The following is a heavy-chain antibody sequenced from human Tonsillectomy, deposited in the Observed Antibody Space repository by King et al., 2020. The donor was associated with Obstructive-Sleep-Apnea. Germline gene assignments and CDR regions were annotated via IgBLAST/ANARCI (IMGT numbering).Heavy chain of an antibody. Sequence: VQLVESGGGLVQPGGSLRLSCAASGFTFSNYWMHWVRQVPRKGLEWVSRSNSDGSSTSYAESVKGRFTISRDNAKNTLYLQMNSLRDEDTAVYYCARRPYFFDYWGLGTLVTVSS. J-gene: IGHJ4*02. CDR3: ARRPYFFDY. CDR1: GFTFSNYW. CDR2: SNSDGSST. V-gene: IGHV3-74*01.